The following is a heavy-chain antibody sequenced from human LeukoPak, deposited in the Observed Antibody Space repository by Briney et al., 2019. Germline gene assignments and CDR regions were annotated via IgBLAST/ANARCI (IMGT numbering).Heavy chain of an antibody. CDR2: IWYDGSNK. Sequence: GGSLRLSCAASGFTFSSYGMHWVRQAPGKGLEWVAVIWYDGSNKYYADSVKGRFTISRDNSKNTLYLQMNSLRAEDTAVYYCARDDIHEWLLALDYWGQGTLVTVSS. CDR3: ARDDIHEWLLALDY. V-gene: IGHV3-33*01. J-gene: IGHJ4*02. D-gene: IGHD3-3*01. CDR1: GFTFSSYG.